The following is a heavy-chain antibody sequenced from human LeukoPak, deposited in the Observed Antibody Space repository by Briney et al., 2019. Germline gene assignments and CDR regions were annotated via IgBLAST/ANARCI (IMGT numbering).Heavy chain of an antibody. CDR1: GFTFSSYG. V-gene: IGHV3-30*18. D-gene: IGHD4-17*01. CDR3: AKGVVDYGDYWYFDY. J-gene: IGHJ4*02. CDR2: ISYDGSNK. Sequence: GRSLRLSCAASGFTFSSYGMHWVRQAPGKGLEWVAVISYDGSNKYYADSVKGRFTISRDNSKNTLYLQMNSLRAEDTAVYYCAKGVVDYGDYWYFDYWGQGTLVTVSS.